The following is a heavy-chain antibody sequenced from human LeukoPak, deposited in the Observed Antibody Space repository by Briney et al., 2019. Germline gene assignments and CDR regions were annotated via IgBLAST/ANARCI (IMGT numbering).Heavy chain of an antibody. V-gene: IGHV4-59*01. D-gene: IGHD6-13*01. CDR2: LYYTGST. J-gene: IGHJ4*02. Sequence: SETLSLTCTVSGDSISSYYWSWIRQPPGKGLEWIGYLYYTGSTSYNPTLKSRVTISVDMAKSQFSLKLSSVTAADTAVYYCARFPLVSSSSTDYWGQGTLVTVSS. CDR3: ARFPLVSSSSTDY. CDR1: GDSISSYY.